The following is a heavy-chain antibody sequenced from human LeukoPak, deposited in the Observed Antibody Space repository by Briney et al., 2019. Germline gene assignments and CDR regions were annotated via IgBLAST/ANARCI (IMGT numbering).Heavy chain of an antibody. J-gene: IGHJ3*02. V-gene: IGHV3-48*02. D-gene: IGHD4-23*01. CDR2: IGSSGSTV. CDR1: GFTFSRYS. CDR3: ARDTLEYSNSPDALDI. Sequence: GRSLRLSCAASGFTFSRYSMNWVRQAPGKGLEWVSYIGSSGSTVYYADSVKGRFTISRDNAKNSLYMQMESLRDEDTAIYYCARDTLEYSNSPDALDIWGQGTMVTVSS.